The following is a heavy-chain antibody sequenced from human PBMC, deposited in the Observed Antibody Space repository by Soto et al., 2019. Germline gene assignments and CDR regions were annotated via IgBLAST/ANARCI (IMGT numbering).Heavy chain of an antibody. CDR2: ICYSGST. CDR3: AGRKFGPFDY. J-gene: IGHJ4*02. CDR1: GGSISSSSYY. Sequence: PSETLSLTCTVSGGSISSSSYYWGWIRQPPGKGLEWIGSICYSGSTYYNPSLKSRVTISVDTSKNQFSLKLSSVTAADTAVYYCAGRKFGPFDYWGQGTLVTVSS. D-gene: IGHD3-3*01. V-gene: IGHV4-39*01.